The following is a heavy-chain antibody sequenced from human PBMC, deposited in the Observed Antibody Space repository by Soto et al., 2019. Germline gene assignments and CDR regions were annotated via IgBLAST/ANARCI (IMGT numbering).Heavy chain of an antibody. CDR3: AKISSTGVLNYFDF. Sequence: GGSLRLSCAASGFTFSSYAMSWVRQAPGKGLEWVSAISDSGGSTYYADSVKGRFTISRDNSKNTLYLQMNSLRAEDTAVYYCAKISSTGVLNYFDFWGQGTLVTAPQ. V-gene: IGHV3-23*01. J-gene: IGHJ4*02. D-gene: IGHD6-13*01. CDR1: GFTFSSYA. CDR2: ISDSGGST.